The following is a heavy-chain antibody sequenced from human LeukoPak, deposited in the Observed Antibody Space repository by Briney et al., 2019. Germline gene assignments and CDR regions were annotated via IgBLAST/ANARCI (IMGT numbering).Heavy chain of an antibody. V-gene: IGHV3-74*01. J-gene: IGHJ4*02. D-gene: IGHD3-22*01. Sequence: PGGSLRLSCAASGFTFSSYGMHWVRQAPSKALVWLSRINSDGTSTSYADSVKCSLLICRENAKNTLYLQMNSLRTEDTAVYYCAREQYYYDSSGYYGTYWGQGTLVTVSS. CDR3: AREQYYYDSSGYYGTY. CDR1: GFTFSSYG. CDR2: INSDGTST.